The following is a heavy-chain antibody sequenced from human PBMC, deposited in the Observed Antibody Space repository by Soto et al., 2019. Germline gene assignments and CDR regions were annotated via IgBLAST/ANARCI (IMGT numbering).Heavy chain of an antibody. V-gene: IGHV3-74*01. CDR1: GFTFDYYW. CDR2: IHSDGTST. CDR3: ARGDRGAFDL. D-gene: IGHD1-26*01. J-gene: IGHJ3*01. Sequence: EVQLVESGGGLVQPGESLRLSCAASGFTFDYYWMHWVRQAPGKGLVWVSRIHSDGTSTTYADSVKGRFTISRDNAKNTLSLQMHSLRAEDTAVYYCARGDRGAFDLWGQGTVVTVSS.